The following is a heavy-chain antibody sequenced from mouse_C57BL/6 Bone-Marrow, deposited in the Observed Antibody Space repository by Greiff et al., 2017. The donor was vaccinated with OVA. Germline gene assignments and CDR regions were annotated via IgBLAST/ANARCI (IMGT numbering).Heavy chain of an antibody. D-gene: IGHD6-2*01. CDR3: ANLSKSFAY. CDR1: GFSLTSYG. J-gene: IGHJ3*01. V-gene: IGHV2-9*01. CDR2: IWGGGSP. Sequence: QVQLKESGPGLVAPSQSLSITCTVSGFSLTSYGVDWVRQTPGKGLEWMGVIWGGGSPNYNSELMSSMRLCHDNYQSQAILKMYSLQTDDTAMYYCANLSKSFAYWGQGTLVTVSA.